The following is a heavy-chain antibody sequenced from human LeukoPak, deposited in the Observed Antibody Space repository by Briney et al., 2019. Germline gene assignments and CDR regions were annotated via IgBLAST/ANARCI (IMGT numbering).Heavy chain of an antibody. CDR1: GLTFSGYW. V-gene: IGHV3-74*01. CDR2: INSDGRST. J-gene: IGHJ4*02. Sequence: GGSLRLSCAASGLTFSGYWMHWVRQAPGKGLVWVSRINSDGRSTTYAHSVKGRFTIYRDNSKNTLYLNMNSLRAEDTAVYYCGKDRGSYYEVLGFDYWGQGTLVTVSS. D-gene: IGHD1-26*01. CDR3: GKDRGSYYEVLGFDY.